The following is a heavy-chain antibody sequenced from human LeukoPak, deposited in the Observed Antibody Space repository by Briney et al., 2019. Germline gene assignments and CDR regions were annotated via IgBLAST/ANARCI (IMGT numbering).Heavy chain of an antibody. CDR3: AKDRNYGDCGGVFDY. CDR2: ISGSGGST. Sequence: AGGSLRLSCAASGFTFSSYAMSWVRQAPGKGLEWVSAISGSGGSTYYADSVRGRFTISRDNSKRTLFLQMNSLRAEDTAVYYCAKDRNYGDCGGVFDYWGQGTLVTVSS. D-gene: IGHD4-17*01. J-gene: IGHJ4*02. V-gene: IGHV3-23*01. CDR1: GFTFSSYA.